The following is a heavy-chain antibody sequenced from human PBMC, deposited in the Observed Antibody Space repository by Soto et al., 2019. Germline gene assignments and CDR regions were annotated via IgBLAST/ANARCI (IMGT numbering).Heavy chain of an antibody. Sequence: VKVSCKTSGFTFTNSAVQWVRQARGQRLEWIGWIIVASGRTNYAREVQERVTISRDTSTSTAYMELSGLRSEDTAVYYCVAELYSGGGCCSFDFWGQGTMVTVSS. V-gene: IGHV1-58*01. CDR1: GFTFTNSA. D-gene: IGHD2-21*02. CDR2: IIVASGRT. CDR3: VAELYSGGGCCSFDF. J-gene: IGHJ3*01.